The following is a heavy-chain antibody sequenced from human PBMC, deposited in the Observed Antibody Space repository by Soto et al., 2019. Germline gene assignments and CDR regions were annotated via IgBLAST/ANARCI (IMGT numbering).Heavy chain of an antibody. D-gene: IGHD4-4*01. CDR1: GFTFSTYW. CDR3: SRSNTSTVTTVHFDH. CDR2: IKQDGSEE. J-gene: IGHJ4*02. Sequence: GGSLRLSCAASGFTFSTYWMSWVRQAPRKGLEWVANIKQDGSEEYYVDSVKDRFTISRDNAKDSLYLQMNSLRAEDTAVYYCSRSNTSTVTTVHFDHWGQGTLVTVSS. V-gene: IGHV3-7*01.